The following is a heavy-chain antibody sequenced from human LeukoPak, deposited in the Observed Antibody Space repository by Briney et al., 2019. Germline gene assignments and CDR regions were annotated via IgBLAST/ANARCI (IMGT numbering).Heavy chain of an antibody. J-gene: IGHJ4*02. CDR2: ISSNGGST. V-gene: IGHV3-64*02. CDR1: GFSFSSYA. D-gene: IGHD3-3*01. Sequence: GGSLRLSCAASGFSFSSYAMHWVRQAPGKGLEYVSAISSNGGSTYYADSVKGRFTISRDNSKNTLYLQMNSLRAEDTAVYYCAKDHYWSIDYWGRGTLVTVSS. CDR3: AKDHYWSIDY.